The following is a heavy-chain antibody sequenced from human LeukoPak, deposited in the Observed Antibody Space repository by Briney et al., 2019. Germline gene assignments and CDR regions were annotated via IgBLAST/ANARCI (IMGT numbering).Heavy chain of an antibody. V-gene: IGHV3-66*02. D-gene: IGHD1-26*01. J-gene: IGHJ4*02. CDR1: GFTVSSNY. CDR3: ARVVRGSYFDY. CDR2: IYSGGST. Sequence: GGSLRLSCAASGFTVSSNYMSWVRQAPGKGLEWVSVIYSGGSTYYADSVKGRFTNSRDNSKNTLYLQMNSLRAEDTAVYYCARVVRGSYFDYWGQGTLVTVSS.